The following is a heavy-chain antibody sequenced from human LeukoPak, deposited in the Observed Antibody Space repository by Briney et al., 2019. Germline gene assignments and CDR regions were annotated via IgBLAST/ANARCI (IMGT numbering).Heavy chain of an antibody. CDR3: ARDPCSSTSCYTFCYYYGMDV. V-gene: IGHV6-1*01. CDR2: TYYRSKWYN. J-gene: IGHJ6*02. CDR1: GDSVSSNSAA. D-gene: IGHD2-2*02. Sequence: SQTLSLTCAISGDSVSSNSAAWNWIRQSPSRGLEWLGRTYYRSKWYNDYAVSVKSRITINPDTSKNQFSLQLNSVTPEDTAVYYCARDPCSSTSCYTFCYYYGMDVWGQGTTVTVSS.